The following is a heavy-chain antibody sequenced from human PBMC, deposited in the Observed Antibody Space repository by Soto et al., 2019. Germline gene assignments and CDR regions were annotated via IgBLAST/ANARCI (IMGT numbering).Heavy chain of an antibody. Sequence: GASVKVSCKASGGTFSTYTFSWVRQAPGQGLEWMGRIIPIFGTPYYAQKFQGRVTITADKSTSTVYMELSSLRSDDTAMYFCARGLECRGYCLDKPTWFAPWGQGTLVTVSS. CDR3: ARGLECRGYCLDKPTWFAP. D-gene: IGHD2-15*01. CDR2: IIPIFGTP. V-gene: IGHV1-69*06. J-gene: IGHJ5*02. CDR1: GGTFSTYT.